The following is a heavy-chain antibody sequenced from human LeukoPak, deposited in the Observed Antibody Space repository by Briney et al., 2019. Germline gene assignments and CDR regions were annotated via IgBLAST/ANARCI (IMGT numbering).Heavy chain of an antibody. CDR1: GGSFSGYH. D-gene: IGHD6-19*01. CDR2: INHSGST. CDR3: ARGQYSSGWYDY. V-gene: IGHV4-34*01. Sequence: SETLSLTCAVYGGSFSGYHWSWIRQPPGKGLEWIGEINHSGSTNYNPSLKSRVTISVDTSKNQFSLKLSSVTAADTAVYYCARGQYSSGWYDYWGQGTLVTVSS. J-gene: IGHJ4*02.